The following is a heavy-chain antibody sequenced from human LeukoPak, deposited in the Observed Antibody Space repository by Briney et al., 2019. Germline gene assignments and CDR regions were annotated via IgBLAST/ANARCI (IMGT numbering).Heavy chain of an antibody. CDR1: GYTFTSYY. CDR2: INPSGGST. J-gene: IGHJ5*02. V-gene: IGHV1-46*01. Sequence: ASVKVSCKASGYTFTSYYMHWVRQAPGQGLEWMGIINPSGGSTSYAQKFQGRVTMTRDTSTSTVYMELSSLRSEDTAVYYCARGRTRYCSGGSCYSLNWFDPWGQGTLVTVSS. D-gene: IGHD2-15*01. CDR3: ARGRTRYCSGGSCYSLNWFDP.